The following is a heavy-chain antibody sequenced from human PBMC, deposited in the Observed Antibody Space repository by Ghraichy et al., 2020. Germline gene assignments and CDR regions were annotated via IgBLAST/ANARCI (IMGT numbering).Heavy chain of an antibody. J-gene: IGHJ6*03. Sequence: SQTLSLTCAVYGGSFSGYYWSWIRQPPGKGLEWIGEINHSGSTNYNPSLKSRVTISVDTTKNQFSLKLSSVTAADTAVYYCARGWFPPAVAGTGTPRTKGEYYYYYYMDVWGKGTTVTVSS. CDR3: ARGWFPPAVAGTGTPRTKGEYYYYYYMDV. D-gene: IGHD6-19*01. CDR1: GGSFSGYY. CDR2: INHSGST. V-gene: IGHV4-34*01.